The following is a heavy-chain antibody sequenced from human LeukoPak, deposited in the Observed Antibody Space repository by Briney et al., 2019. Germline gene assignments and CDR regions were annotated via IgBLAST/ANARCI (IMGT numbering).Heavy chain of an antibody. CDR2: INPNSGGT. Sequence: ASVKVSCKASGYTFTGYYMHWVRQAPGQGLEWMGWINPNSGGTNYAQKFQGRVTMTRDTSISTAYMELSRLRSDDTAVYYCATWGIIAAAGSGNWFAPWGQGTLVTVSS. J-gene: IGHJ5*02. CDR3: ATWGIIAAAGSGNWFAP. CDR1: GYTFTGYY. D-gene: IGHD6-13*01. V-gene: IGHV1-2*02.